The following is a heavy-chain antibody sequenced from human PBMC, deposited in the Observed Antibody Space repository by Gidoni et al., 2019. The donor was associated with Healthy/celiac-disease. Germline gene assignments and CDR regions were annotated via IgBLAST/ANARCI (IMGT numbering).Heavy chain of an antibody. D-gene: IGHD3-3*01. CDR2: IYYSGST. J-gene: IGHJ3*02. CDR1: VASICSRSFY. CDR3: ARLHEVYSYDFWSGLDAFDI. V-gene: IGHV4-39*01. Sequence: QLQLQESGPGLVKPSEPLSLTCTVSVASICSRSFYRGWTRKPPGKWLEWLGSIYYSGSTYYKPSLKSRVTISGGTSKNQFSLKLSYVTAADTAVYYCARLHEVYSYDFWSGLDAFDIWGQGTMVTVSS.